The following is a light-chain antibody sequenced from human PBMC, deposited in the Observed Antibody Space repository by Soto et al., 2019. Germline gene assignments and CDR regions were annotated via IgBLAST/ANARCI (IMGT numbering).Light chain of an antibody. J-gene: IGKJ5*01. CDR3: HQYGSSPPIT. CDR2: GAS. V-gene: IGKV3-20*01. Sequence: EIVMTQSPATLSVSPGERATLSCRAIQSVTSNYLAWYQQKPGQAPRLLVYGASSRATGIPDRFSGGGSGTDFTLTISRLEPEDFAVYYCHQYGSSPPITFGQRTRLEI. CDR1: QSVTSNY.